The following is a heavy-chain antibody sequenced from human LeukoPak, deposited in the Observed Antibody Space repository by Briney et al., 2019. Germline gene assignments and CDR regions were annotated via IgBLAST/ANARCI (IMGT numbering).Heavy chain of an antibody. CDR3: ARHHGRTAFDI. CDR1: GYSFTSYW. V-gene: IGHV5-51*01. J-gene: IGHJ3*02. CDR2: IYPGDSDT. Sequence: RGESLKISCQGPGYSFTSYWIGWVRQMPGKGLEWMGIIYPGDSDTRYSPSFQGQVTISADKYISTAYQPWRSLRASDTAMYYCARHHGRTAFDIWGQGTMVTVSS. D-gene: IGHD2-8*01.